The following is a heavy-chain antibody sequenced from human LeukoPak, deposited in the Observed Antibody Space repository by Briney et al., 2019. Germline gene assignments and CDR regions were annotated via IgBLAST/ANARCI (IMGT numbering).Heavy chain of an antibody. D-gene: IGHD5-18*01. V-gene: IGHV4-34*01. CDR1: GGSFSGYY. CDR2: INHSGST. J-gene: IGHJ5*02. Sequence: SETLSLTCAVYGGSFSGYYWSWIRQPPGKGLEWSGEINHSGSTNYNPSLKSRVTISVDTSKNQFSLKLSAVTAADTAVYYCARHLRRGYSYGFWFDPWGQGTLVTVSS. CDR3: ARHLRRGYSYGFWFDP.